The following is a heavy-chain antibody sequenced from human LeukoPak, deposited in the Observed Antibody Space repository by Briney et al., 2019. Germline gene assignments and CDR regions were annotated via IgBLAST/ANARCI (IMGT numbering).Heavy chain of an antibody. CDR1: GYSVRRGYH. V-gene: IGHV4-38-2*02. J-gene: IGHJ4*02. CDR3: ARVNWINDY. Sequence: SETLSLTCSVSGYSVRRGYHWGWSRQPPGKGLEWIGTIHHSGSTYYNPSLKSRVTISVDTSKNQFSLKLTSVTAAHTAVYYCARVNWINDYWGQGTLVTVSS. CDR2: IHHSGST. D-gene: IGHD1-20*01.